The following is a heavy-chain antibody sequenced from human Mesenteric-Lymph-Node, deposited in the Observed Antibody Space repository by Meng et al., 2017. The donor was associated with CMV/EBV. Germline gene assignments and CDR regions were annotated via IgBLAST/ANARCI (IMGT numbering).Heavy chain of an antibody. V-gene: IGHV1-8*01. CDR2: MNPNSGNT. D-gene: IGHD1-7*01. CDR3: ATRPTLELEAFDL. CDR1: GYTFTSYD. J-gene: IGHJ3*01. Sequence: ASVKVSCKASGYTFTSYDINWVRQATGQGLEWMGWMNPNSGNTGYAQKFQGRVTMTRNTSISTAYMELSSLRSEDTAVYYCATRPTLELEAFDLWGQGTMVTVSS.